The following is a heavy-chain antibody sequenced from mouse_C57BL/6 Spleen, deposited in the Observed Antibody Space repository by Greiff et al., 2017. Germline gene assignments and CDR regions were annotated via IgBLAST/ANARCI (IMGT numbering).Heavy chain of an antibody. CDR3: ARGTYGNWFAY. CDR1: GYTFTSYW. Sequence: QVQLQQPGAELVRPGSSVKLSCKVSGYTFTSYWMHWVKQRPIQGLEWIGNIDPSDSETHYNQKFKDKATLTVDKSYRTAYMQLSSLTSEDSAVXGDARGTYGNWFAYWGPGTLVTVSA. CDR2: IDPSDSET. D-gene: IGHD2-1*01. J-gene: IGHJ3*01. V-gene: IGHV1-52*01.